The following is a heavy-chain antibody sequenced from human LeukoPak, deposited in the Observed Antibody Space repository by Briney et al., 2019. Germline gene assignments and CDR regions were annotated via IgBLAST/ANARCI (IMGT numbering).Heavy chain of an antibody. D-gene: IGHD6-19*01. V-gene: IGHV3-15*01. J-gene: IGHJ5*02. CDR1: EFIFSNAW. CDR3: ARDANIEEWLVSNWFDP. Sequence: GGSLRLSCTASEFIFSNAWMSWVRQAPRKGLEWVGRIQGKNEGGTTDYAAPVKGRFSISGDDSISTLYLQMNSLRAEDTAVYYCARDANIEEWLVSNWFDPWGQGTLVTVSS. CDR2: IQGKNEGGTT.